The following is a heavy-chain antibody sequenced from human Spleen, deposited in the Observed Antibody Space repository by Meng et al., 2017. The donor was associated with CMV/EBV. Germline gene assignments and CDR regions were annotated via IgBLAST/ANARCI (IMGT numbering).Heavy chain of an antibody. D-gene: IGHD6-13*01. J-gene: IGHJ4*02. Sequence: GGSLRLSCVASGFMFSVYEMNWVRQTPGNGLEWISYISNSDNAKYYADSVKGRFTIFRDNAKNSLYLQMIDLRAEDTAIYYCARAGSSTGYSYFDSWGQGTLVTVSS. CDR1: GFMFSVYE. V-gene: IGHV3-48*03. CDR3: ARAGSSTGYSYFDS. CDR2: ISNSDNAK.